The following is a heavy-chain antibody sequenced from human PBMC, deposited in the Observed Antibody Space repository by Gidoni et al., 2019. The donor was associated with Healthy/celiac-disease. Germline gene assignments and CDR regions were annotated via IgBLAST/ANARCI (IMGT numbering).Heavy chain of an antibody. Sequence: QVQLQQWGAGLLKPSETLSLTCAVYGGSFSGYYWRWIRQPPGKGLEWIGEINHSGSTNYNPSLKSRVTISVDTSKNQFSLKLSSVTAADTAVYYCARGVPSEGDSSGYYYRYYFDYWGQGTLVTVSS. D-gene: IGHD3-22*01. CDR1: GGSFSGYY. CDR3: ARGVPSEGDSSGYYYRYYFDY. CDR2: INHSGST. V-gene: IGHV4-34*01. J-gene: IGHJ4*02.